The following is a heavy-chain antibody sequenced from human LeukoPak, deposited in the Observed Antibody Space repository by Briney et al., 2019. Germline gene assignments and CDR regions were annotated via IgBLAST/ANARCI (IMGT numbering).Heavy chain of an antibody. Sequence: PGGSLRLSCVASGFTFSTFGMHWVRQAPGKGLEWMTFISYDGGNKYDADSVKGRFIISRDNSKNTLYLQMNSLRAEDTAIYYCAKTVVVITFRFDSWGQGSLVTVSS. V-gene: IGHV3-30-3*02. CDR2: ISYDGGNK. J-gene: IGHJ4*02. D-gene: IGHD2-21*01. CDR3: AKTVVVITFRFDS. CDR1: GFTFSTFG.